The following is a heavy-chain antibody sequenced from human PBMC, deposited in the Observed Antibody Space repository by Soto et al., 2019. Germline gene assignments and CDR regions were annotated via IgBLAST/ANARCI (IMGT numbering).Heavy chain of an antibody. J-gene: IGHJ6*02. V-gene: IGHV4-31*03. CDR1: GGSISSGGYY. D-gene: IGHD3-16*01. Sequence: SETLSLTCTVSGGSISSGGYYWSWIRPHPGKGLEWIGYIYYSGSTYYNPSLKSRVTISVDTSKNQFSLKLSSVTAADTAVHYCARDGYDYLLDVWGQGTTVTVS. CDR2: IYYSGST. CDR3: ARDGYDYLLDV.